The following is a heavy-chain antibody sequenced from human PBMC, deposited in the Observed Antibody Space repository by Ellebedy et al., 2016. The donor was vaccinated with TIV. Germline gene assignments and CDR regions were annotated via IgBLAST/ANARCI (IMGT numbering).Heavy chain of an antibody. CDR3: ARDLAGGSGRFDP. D-gene: IGHD3-10*01. Sequence: MPSETLSLTCTVSSGSISSSTYYWSWIRQPPGKGLEWIGSIYYSGSTNYNPSLKSRVIISVDTSKNQFSLKLNSVTAADTAVYYCARDLAGGSGRFDPWGQGTLVTVSS. V-gene: IGHV4-61*01. CDR2: IYYSGST. J-gene: IGHJ5*02. CDR1: SGSISSSTYY.